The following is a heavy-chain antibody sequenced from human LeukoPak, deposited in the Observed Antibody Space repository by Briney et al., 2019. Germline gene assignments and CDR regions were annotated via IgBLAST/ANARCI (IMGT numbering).Heavy chain of an antibody. V-gene: IGHV1-46*01. CDR3: ARAGYYDSSGYYFYDY. Sequence: ASVKVSCKASGYTFTGYYMHWVRQAPGQGLEWMGIINPSGGSTSYAQKFQGRVTMTRDTSTSTVYMELSSLRSEDTAVYYCARAGYYDSSGYYFYDYWGQGTLVTVSS. J-gene: IGHJ4*02. CDR2: INPSGGST. CDR1: GYTFTGYY. D-gene: IGHD3-22*01.